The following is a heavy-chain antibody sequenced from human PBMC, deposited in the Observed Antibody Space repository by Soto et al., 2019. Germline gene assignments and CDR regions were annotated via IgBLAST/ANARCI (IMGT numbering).Heavy chain of an antibody. CDR3: ARHDRKRSLYAFDI. Sequence: QLQLQESGPGLVKPSETLSLTCTVSGGSISSSSYYWGWIRQPPGKGLEWIGSIYYSGSTYYNPSLKSRVTISVDTSKNQFSLKRSSVTAADTAVYYCARHDRKRSLYAFDIWGQGTMVTVSS. V-gene: IGHV4-39*01. J-gene: IGHJ3*02. CDR2: IYYSGST. CDR1: GGSISSSSYY.